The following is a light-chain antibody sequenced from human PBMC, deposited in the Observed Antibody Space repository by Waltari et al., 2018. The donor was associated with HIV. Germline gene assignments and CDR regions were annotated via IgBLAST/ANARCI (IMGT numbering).Light chain of an antibody. J-gene: IGKJ4*01. V-gene: IGKV3-15*01. Sequence: EIVMTQSPATLCVSPGERVTLSCRASQSVSSNVAWYQQKSGQAPRLLLYGASIRATGIPARFSGSGSGTEFTLTISSLQSEDFTVYYCQQYDNWPPLTFGGGTKVEIK. CDR3: QQYDNWPPLT. CDR2: GAS. CDR1: QSVSSN.